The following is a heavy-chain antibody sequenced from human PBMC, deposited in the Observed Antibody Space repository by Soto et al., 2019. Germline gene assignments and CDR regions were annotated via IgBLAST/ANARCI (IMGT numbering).Heavy chain of an antibody. CDR1: GYTFTIYN. CDR2: INPSGGTT. V-gene: IGHV1-46*01. CDR3: ARVRGGGSEYFFDY. Sequence: GASVKVSCKASGYTFTIYNVHWVRQAPGQGLEWMAIINPSGGTTYYVQKFEGRVTLTTDTSTSTVYMELSSLRSDDTAVYYCARVRGGGSEYFFDYWGQGTLVTVSS. D-gene: IGHD2-15*01. J-gene: IGHJ4*02.